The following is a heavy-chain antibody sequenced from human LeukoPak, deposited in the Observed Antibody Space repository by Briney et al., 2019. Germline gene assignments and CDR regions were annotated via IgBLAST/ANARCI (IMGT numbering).Heavy chain of an antibody. J-gene: IGHJ6*02. CDR1: GYTFTSYY. V-gene: IGHV1-69*10. CDR2: IIPILGIA. CDR3: ARDSAYCSSTSCYAEYYYYGMDV. D-gene: IGHD2-2*01. Sequence: SVKVSCKASGYTFTSYYMHWVRQAPGQGLEWMGRIIPILGIANYAQTFQGRVTITADKSTSTAYMELSSLRSEDTAVYYCARDSAYCSSTSCYAEYYYYGMDVWGQGTTVTVSS.